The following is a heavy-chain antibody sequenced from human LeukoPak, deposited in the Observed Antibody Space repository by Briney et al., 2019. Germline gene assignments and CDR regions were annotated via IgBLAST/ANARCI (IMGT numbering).Heavy chain of an antibody. CDR1: GFTFTSHW. D-gene: IGHD3-3*01. Sequence: PGGSLRLSCAASGFTFTSHWMNWVRQAPGKGLEWVSSISSSSSYIYYADSVKGRFTISRDNAKNSLYLQMNSLRAEDTAVYYCAREAAYDFWSGYYTIFPRMVDYWGQGTLVTVSS. CDR2: ISSSSSYI. J-gene: IGHJ4*02. V-gene: IGHV3-21*01. CDR3: AREAAYDFWSGYYTIFPRMVDY.